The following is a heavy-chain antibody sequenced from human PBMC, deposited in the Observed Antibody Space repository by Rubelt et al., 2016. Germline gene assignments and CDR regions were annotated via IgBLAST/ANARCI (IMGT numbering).Heavy chain of an antibody. D-gene: IGHD4-17*01. CDR1: GFTFYSYA. J-gene: IGHJ4*02. V-gene: IGHV3-23*01. CDR2: ISGSGGST. CDR3: AKDRVRVTTVNVGCWDC. Sequence: DVQLLESGGGLVQPGGSLRLSCVASGFTFYSYAMSWVRQAPGKGLEWVSTISGSGGSTYYADSAKGRFTISRDGSGGTLYLKLNSLGAEDTAGYYCAKDRVRVTTVNVGCWDCWGQGVLVTVSS.